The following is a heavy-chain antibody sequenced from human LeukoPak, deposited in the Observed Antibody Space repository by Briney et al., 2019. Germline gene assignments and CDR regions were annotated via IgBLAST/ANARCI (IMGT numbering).Heavy chain of an antibody. D-gene: IGHD1-26*01. J-gene: IGHJ5*02. Sequence: ASVKVSCTASGYTFSNFGVGWGRQAPGQGPEWMGWISADNGNTNYAQRFWGRVTMTTDTSTSTAYMELRSLRSDDTAVYYCARSGDGNWFDPWGQGTLVTVSS. CDR1: GYTFSNFG. CDR2: ISADNGNT. V-gene: IGHV1-18*01. CDR3: ARSGDGNWFDP.